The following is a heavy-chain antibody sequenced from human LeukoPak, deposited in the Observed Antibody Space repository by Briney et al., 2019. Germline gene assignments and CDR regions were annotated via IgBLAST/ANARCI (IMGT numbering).Heavy chain of an antibody. Sequence: PGGCLRLSCAVSGFRVSDYYMSWVRQAPGKGLEWDGLIRDSGEAFYADFARGRFAISRDESENTLYLQMNSLRVEDTAVYFCARDRAANQDWVEFDPWGQGTPVIVSS. V-gene: IGHV3-66*03. CDR1: GFRVSDYY. J-gene: IGHJ5*02. CDR2: IRDSGEA. D-gene: IGHD3/OR15-3a*01. CDR3: ARDRAANQDWVEFDP.